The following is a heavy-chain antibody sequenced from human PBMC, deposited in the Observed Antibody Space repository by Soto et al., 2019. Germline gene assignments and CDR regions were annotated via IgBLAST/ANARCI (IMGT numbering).Heavy chain of an antibody. D-gene: IGHD6-19*01. Sequence: PGGSLRLSCAASGFTFSSYWMSWVRQAPGKGLEWVANIKQDGSEKYYVDSVKGRFTTSRDNAKNSLYLQTNSLRAEDTAVYYCAREMSIAVAGRVYYYGMDVWGQGTTVTVSS. CDR1: GFTFSSYW. CDR3: AREMSIAVAGRVYYYGMDV. CDR2: IKQDGSEK. V-gene: IGHV3-7*01. J-gene: IGHJ6*02.